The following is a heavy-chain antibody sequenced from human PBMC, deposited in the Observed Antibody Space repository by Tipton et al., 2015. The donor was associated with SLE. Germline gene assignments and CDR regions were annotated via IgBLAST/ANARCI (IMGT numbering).Heavy chain of an antibody. D-gene: IGHD3-16*01. V-gene: IGHV1-18*01. CDR1: GYTFTSYG. J-gene: IGHJ2*01. CDR2: ISAYNGNT. CDR3: ARTPEVAGGDRSFDL. Sequence: QLVQSGAEVKKPGASVKVSCKASGYTFTSYGISWVRQAPGQGLEWMGWISAYNGNTNYAQKLQGRVTMTTDTSTSTASMELRSLRSGGTAVYYCARTPEVAGGDRSFDLWGRGTLVPVSS.